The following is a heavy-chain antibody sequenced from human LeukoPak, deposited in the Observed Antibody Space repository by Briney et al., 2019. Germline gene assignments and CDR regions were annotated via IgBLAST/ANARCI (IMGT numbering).Heavy chain of an antibody. V-gene: IGHV1-2*02. D-gene: IGHD3-10*01. Sequence: ASVKVSCKASGYTFTGYYMHWVRQAPGQGLEWMGWINPNSGGTNYAQKFQGRVTMTRDTSISTAYMELSRLRSDDTAVYYCAXXXXFGDRCDMDYWGQGTLVTVSS. CDR3: AXXXXFGDRCDMDY. J-gene: IGHJ4*02. CDR2: INPNSGGT. CDR1: GYTFTGYY.